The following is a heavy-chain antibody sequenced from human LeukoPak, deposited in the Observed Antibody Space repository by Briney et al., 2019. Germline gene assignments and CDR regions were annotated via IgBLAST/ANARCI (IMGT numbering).Heavy chain of an antibody. CDR1: GGTFSSYA. V-gene: IGHV1-69*04. CDR3: ARDPRESISTMVRGVIDDY. Sequence: SVKVSCKASGGTFSSYAISWVRQAPGQGLEWMGRIITILGIANYAQKFQGRVTITADKSTSTAYMELSSLRSEDTAVYYCARDPRESISTMVRGVIDDYWGQGTLVTASS. J-gene: IGHJ4*02. CDR2: IITILGIA. D-gene: IGHD3-10*01.